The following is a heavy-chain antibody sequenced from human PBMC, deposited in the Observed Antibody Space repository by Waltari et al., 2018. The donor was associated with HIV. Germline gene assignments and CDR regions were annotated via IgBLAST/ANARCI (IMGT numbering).Heavy chain of an antibody. CDR1: GVSISNNSYY. Sequence: QLQLQESGPGLVQPSETLSLTCTVSGVSISNNSYYWGWIRQPPGKGLEWIGNIFYSGRTYYNPSLMIRVTRSVDSSKNQFSVKLRSVTAADTAVYFCASALGYVNNGYYLAYYFDSWGQGTTVTVSS. D-gene: IGHD3-22*01. V-gene: IGHV4-39*01. CDR3: ASALGYVNNGYYLAYYFDS. J-gene: IGHJ6*02. CDR2: IFYSGRT.